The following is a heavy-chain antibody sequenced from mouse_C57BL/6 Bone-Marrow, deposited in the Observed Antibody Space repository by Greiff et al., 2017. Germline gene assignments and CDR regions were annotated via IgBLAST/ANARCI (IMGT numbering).Heavy chain of an antibody. Sequence: EVKLMESGGGLVKPGGSLKLSCAASGFTFSSYTMSWVRQTPEKRLEWVATISGGGGNTYYPDSVKGRFTISRDNAKRTLYLQMSSLRSEDTALYYCARHGSPWWYFDVWGTGTTVTVSS. V-gene: IGHV5-9*01. CDR1: GFTFSSYT. D-gene: IGHD1-1*02. CDR3: ARHGSPWWYFDV. CDR2: ISGGGGNT. J-gene: IGHJ1*03.